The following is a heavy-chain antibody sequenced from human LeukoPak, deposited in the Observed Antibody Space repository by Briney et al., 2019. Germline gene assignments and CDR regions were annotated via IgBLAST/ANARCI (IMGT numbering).Heavy chain of an antibody. CDR1: GYTFTDYY. CDR2: INPNTGAT. J-gene: IGHJ4*02. Sequence: ASVKVSCKASGYTFTDYYIIWMRQAPGRGLENMGWINPNTGATRKGQNFQGRITMTRDTFVSTAYMDLGTLTSDDAAIYFCARGSAVSSTNITRHSAIDYWGQGTLVTVSS. D-gene: IGHD1-14*01. CDR3: ARGSAVSSTNITRHSAIDY. V-gene: IGHV1-2*02.